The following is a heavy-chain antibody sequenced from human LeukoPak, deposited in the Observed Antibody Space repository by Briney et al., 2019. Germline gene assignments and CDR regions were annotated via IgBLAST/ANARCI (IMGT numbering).Heavy chain of an antibody. J-gene: IGHJ5*02. CDR2: ISSSSSYI. Sequence: GGSLRLSCAASGFTFSSYSMNWVRPAPGKGLEWVSSISSSSSYIYYADSVKGRFTISRDNAKNSLYLQMNSLRAEDTAVYYCARERLAYNWFDPWGQGTLVTVSA. D-gene: IGHD4-17*01. CDR1: GFTFSSYS. CDR3: ARERLAYNWFDP. V-gene: IGHV3-21*01.